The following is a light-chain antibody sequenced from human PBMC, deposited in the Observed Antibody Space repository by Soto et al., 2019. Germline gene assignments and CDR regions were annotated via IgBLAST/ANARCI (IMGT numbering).Light chain of an antibody. J-gene: IGLJ1*01. CDR1: SSDVGGYNY. Sequence: QSALPQPSSVSVSPGQSITISCTGTSSDVGGYNYVSWYQQQSGKAPKLMIHEVSNRPSGVSNRFSGSKSGNTASLTISGLQAEDEADYYCSSYTSSRAYVFGSGTKVTVL. CDR3: SSYTSSRAYV. CDR2: EVS. V-gene: IGLV2-14*01.